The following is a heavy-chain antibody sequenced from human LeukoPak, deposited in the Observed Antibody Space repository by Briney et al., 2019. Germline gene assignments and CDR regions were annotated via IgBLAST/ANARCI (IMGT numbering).Heavy chain of an antibody. Sequence: ASVKVSCKASGGTFSSYAISWVRQAPGQGLEWMGWISAYNGNTNYAQKLQGRVTMTTDTSTSTAYMELRSLRSDDTAVYYCARVYGDYFGYYYYMDVWGKGTTVTISS. V-gene: IGHV1-18*01. D-gene: IGHD4-17*01. CDR3: ARVYGDYFGYYYYMDV. J-gene: IGHJ6*03. CDR2: ISAYNGNT. CDR1: GGTFSSYA.